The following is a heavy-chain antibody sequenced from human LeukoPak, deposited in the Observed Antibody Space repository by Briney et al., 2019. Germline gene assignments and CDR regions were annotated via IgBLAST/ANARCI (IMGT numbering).Heavy chain of an antibody. CDR3: PRAHNYGSGRKPYDWFDP. Sequence: SETLSLTCTVSGGSLSSYYWSWIRQPPGKGLEWIGYIYYSGSTNYNPSLKSRVTISVDTSKNQFSLKLSSVTAADTAVYYCPRAHNYGSGRKPYDWFDPWGQGTLVTVSS. V-gene: IGHV4-59*01. CDR1: GGSLSSYY. J-gene: IGHJ5*02. CDR2: IYYSGST. D-gene: IGHD3-10*01.